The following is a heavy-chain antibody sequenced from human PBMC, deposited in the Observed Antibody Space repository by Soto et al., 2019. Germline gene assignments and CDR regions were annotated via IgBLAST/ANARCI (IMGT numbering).Heavy chain of an antibody. CDR2: IRSKAYGGTT. CDR1: GFTFGDYA. Sequence: EVQLVESGGGLVQPGRSLRLSCTASGFTFGDYAMSWVRQAPGKGLEWVGFIRSKAYGGTTEYAASVKGRFTISRDDSKSIAYLQMNSLKTEDTAVYYCTRVQDAAAGSWSYYYGMDVWGQGTTVTVSS. CDR3: TRVQDAAAGSWSYYYGMDV. J-gene: IGHJ6*02. V-gene: IGHV3-49*04. D-gene: IGHD6-13*01.